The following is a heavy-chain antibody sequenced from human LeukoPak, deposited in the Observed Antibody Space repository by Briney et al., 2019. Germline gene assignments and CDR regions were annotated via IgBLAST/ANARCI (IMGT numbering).Heavy chain of an antibody. D-gene: IGHD3-16*02. Sequence: PSETLSLTCTVSGGSISSGNYYWSWIRQPAGKRLEWIGRIYTSGSTNYNPSLKSRVTISVDTSKNQFSLKLSSVTAADTAVYYCARGFTFGGVITHDAFDIWGQGTMVTVSS. CDR2: IYTSGST. CDR1: GGSISSGNYY. J-gene: IGHJ3*02. CDR3: ARGFTFGGVITHDAFDI. V-gene: IGHV4-61*02.